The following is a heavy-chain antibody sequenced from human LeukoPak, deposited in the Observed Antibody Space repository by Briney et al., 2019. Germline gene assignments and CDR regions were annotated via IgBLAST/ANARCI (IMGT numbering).Heavy chain of an antibody. D-gene: IGHD3-10*01. J-gene: IGHJ6*02. CDR2: IYSSGTT. CDR1: GGSISSYY. V-gene: IGHV4-4*07. CDR3: ARDGESTYYYYGMDV. Sequence: SETLPLTCTVSGGSISSYYWSWIRQPAGKGLEWIGLIYSSGTTNYNPSLKSRVTMSLDTSKSQFSQRLTSVTAADTAVYYCARDGESTYYYYGMDVWGQGTTVTVSS.